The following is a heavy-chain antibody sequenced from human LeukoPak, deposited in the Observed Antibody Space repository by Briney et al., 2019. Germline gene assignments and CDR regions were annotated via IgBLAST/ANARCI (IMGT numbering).Heavy chain of an antibody. D-gene: IGHD3-10*01. V-gene: IGHV3-20*04. CDR1: GSTFDDYG. J-gene: IGHJ4*02. CDR3: ATTYYYGSGSIH. CDR2: INWNGGST. Sequence: GRSLRLSCAASGSTFDDYGMGWVRHAPGKGREWVSGINWNGGSTGYADSVTGRFTISRDNAKNSLYLQMNSLRAEDTALYYCATTYYYGSGSIHWGQGTLVTVSS.